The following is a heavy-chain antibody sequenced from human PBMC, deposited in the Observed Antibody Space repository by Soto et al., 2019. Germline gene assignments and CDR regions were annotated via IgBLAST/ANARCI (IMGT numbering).Heavy chain of an antibody. J-gene: IGHJ6*03. CDR2: ISGSGGST. V-gene: IGHV3-23*01. Sequence: GGSLRLCCTASGCTFSSYAMSWVLQTPGKGLEWVSAISGSGGSTYYADSVKGRFTISRDNSKNTLYLQMNSLRAEDTAVYYWANRDPFAGLGGYYYSYRAVWGKGTTVTVSS. D-gene: IGHD2-15*01. CDR3: ANRDPFAGLGGYYYSYRAV. CDR1: GCTFSSYA.